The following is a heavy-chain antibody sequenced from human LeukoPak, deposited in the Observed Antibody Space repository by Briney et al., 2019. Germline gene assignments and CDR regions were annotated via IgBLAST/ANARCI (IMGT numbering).Heavy chain of an antibody. Sequence: GGSLRLSCAASGFTFSSYSMNWVRQAPGKGLEWISYIRYSSSTRYYADSVKGRFTISRDNAKNSLYLQMNSLRDEDTAVYYCARDLNWGFDYWGQGILVTVSS. J-gene: IGHJ4*02. V-gene: IGHV3-48*02. D-gene: IGHD7-27*01. CDR3: ARDLNWGFDY. CDR1: GFTFSSYS. CDR2: IRYSSSTR.